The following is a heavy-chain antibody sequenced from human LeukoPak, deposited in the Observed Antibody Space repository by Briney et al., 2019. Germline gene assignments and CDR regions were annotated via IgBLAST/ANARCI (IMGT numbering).Heavy chain of an antibody. CDR1: GFTFSSYG. J-gene: IGHJ2*01. D-gene: IGHD6-19*01. V-gene: IGHV3-30*02. Sequence: GGSLRLSRAASGFTFSSYGMHWVRQAPGKGLEWVAFIRYDGSDKHYGDSVKGRFTISRDNSKNTLYLQMNSLRAEDTAVYYCATEAGAAPDWYFDVWGRGTLVTVSS. CDR2: IRYDGSDK. CDR3: ATEAGAAPDWYFDV.